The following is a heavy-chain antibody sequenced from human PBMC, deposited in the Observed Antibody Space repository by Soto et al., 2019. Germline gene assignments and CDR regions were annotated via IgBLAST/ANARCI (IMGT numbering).Heavy chain of an antibody. J-gene: IGHJ4*02. V-gene: IGHV4-30-2*01. CDR1: GGSISSGGYS. CDR2: IYHSGST. D-gene: IGHD3-9*01. CDR3: ARDGPLPFDWLGY. Sequence: PSETLSLTCAVSGGSISSGGYSWSWIRQPPGKGLEWIGYIYHSGSTYYNPSLKSRVTISVDRSKNQFSLKLSSVTAADTAVYYCARDGPLPFDWLGYWGQGTLVTVSS.